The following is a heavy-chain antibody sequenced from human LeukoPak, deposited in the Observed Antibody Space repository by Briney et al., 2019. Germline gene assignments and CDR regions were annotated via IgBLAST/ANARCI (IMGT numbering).Heavy chain of an antibody. V-gene: IGHV4-59*12. CDR2: IYYSGST. CDR3: AREPSLVFFRDGAT. CDR1: GGSISSYY. J-gene: IGHJ4*02. D-gene: IGHD1-26*01. Sequence: PSETLSLTCTVSGGSISSYYWSWIRQPPGKGLEWSGYIYYSGSTNYNPSLKSRVTISVDTSKNQFSLKLSSVTAADTAVYYCAREPSLVFFRDGATWGQGTLVTVSS.